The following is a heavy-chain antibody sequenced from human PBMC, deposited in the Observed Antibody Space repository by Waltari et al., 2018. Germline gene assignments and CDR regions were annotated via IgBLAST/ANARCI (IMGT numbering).Heavy chain of an antibody. Sequence: QLQLQESGPGLVKPSETLSLTCTVSGGSISSSSYYWGWIRQPPGKGLEWIGSIYYSGSTYYNRSLKSRVTISVDTSKNQFSLKLGSVTAADTAVYYCARCYGSVDFDYWGQGTLVTVSS. V-gene: IGHV4-39*01. CDR3: ARCYGSVDFDY. D-gene: IGHD3-10*01. J-gene: IGHJ4*02. CDR1: GGSISSSSYY. CDR2: IYYSGST.